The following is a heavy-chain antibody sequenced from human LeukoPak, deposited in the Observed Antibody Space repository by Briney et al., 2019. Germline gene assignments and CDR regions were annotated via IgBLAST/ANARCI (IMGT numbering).Heavy chain of an antibody. D-gene: IGHD3-10*02. V-gene: IGHV3-48*03. CDR1: GFTLSSYE. J-gene: IGHJ6*04. CDR3: AELGTTMIGGV. Sequence: PGGSLRLSCAASGFTLSSYEMNWVRQAPGKGLEWVSYISSSGSTIYYADSVKGRFTISRDNAKNSLYLQMNSLRAEDTAVYYCAELGTTMIGGVWGKGTTVTISS. CDR2: ISSSGSTI.